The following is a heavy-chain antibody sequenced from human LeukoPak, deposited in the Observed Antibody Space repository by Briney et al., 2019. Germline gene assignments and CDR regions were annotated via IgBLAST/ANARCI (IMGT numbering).Heavy chain of an antibody. D-gene: IGHD1-1*01. CDR1: GFTFSYYA. V-gene: IGHV3-64*01. J-gene: IGHJ4*02. CDR3: TRSPPGRTNWNYYDY. Sequence: GGVLRLSCAASGFTFSYYARHWVREAPGKGVEFVSVICSIGDYTYYATSVKGSFTISRDNSKSMVSLQMCSLSDEDIVVYYCTRSPPGRTNWNYYDYWGRGTLVTVPS. CDR2: ICSIGDYT.